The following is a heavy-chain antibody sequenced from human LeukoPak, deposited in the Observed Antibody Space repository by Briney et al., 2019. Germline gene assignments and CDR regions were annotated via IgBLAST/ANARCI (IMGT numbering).Heavy chain of an antibody. CDR3: TIDRSWSGYDY. Sequence: GGSLRLSCAASGFTFSTYWMTRVRQAPGKGLEWVANIREDGSEIFYVDSVKGRFTISRDNAKNSMYLQMNSLRVEDSGLYYCTIDRSWSGYDYWGQGTLVTVSS. J-gene: IGHJ4*02. D-gene: IGHD1-26*01. CDR2: IREDGSEI. V-gene: IGHV3-7*03. CDR1: GFTFSTYW.